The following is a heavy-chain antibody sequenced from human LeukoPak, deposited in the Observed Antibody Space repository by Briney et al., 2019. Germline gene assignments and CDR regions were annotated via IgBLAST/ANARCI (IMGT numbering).Heavy chain of an antibody. Sequence: GGSLRLSCAASGFTFSSYSMNWVRQAPGKGLEWVSSISSSGSYIYYADSVKGRFTVSRDNAKNSLYLQMNSLRAEDTAVYYCARAPSIDYWGQGTLVTVSS. CDR3: ARAPSIDY. CDR2: ISSSGSYI. V-gene: IGHV3-21*01. CDR1: GFTFSSYS. J-gene: IGHJ4*02.